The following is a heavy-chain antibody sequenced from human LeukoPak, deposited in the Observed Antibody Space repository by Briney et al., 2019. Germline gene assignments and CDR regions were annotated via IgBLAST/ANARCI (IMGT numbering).Heavy chain of an antibody. J-gene: IGHJ4*02. CDR1: GFTFSDYE. CDR3: AREGRGFADGFDY. D-gene: IGHD5-12*01. Sequence: GGSLRLSCAVSGFTFSDYEMNWVRQAPGKGLQWVSYISTGGDIIYYADSVKGRFTISRYDAKNSLYLHMSSLRAEDTAVYYCAREGRGFADGFDYWGLGTLVTVSS. V-gene: IGHV3-48*03. CDR2: ISTGGDII.